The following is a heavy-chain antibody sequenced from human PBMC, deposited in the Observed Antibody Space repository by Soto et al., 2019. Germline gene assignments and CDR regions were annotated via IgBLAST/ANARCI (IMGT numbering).Heavy chain of an antibody. CDR2: VNPNSGGT. V-gene: IGHV1-2*02. CDR1: TGNY. D-gene: IGHD6-13*01. Sequence: QVQLVQSGAEVKKPGASVKVSCKASTGNYLPWVRQAPGQGLEWVGWVNPNSGGTHYAEQFQGRVTITWDTSISTVYMDLTSLTSDDTAVYYCAREEATAGNECFDYWGQGPMVTVSS. CDR3: AREEATAGNECFDY. J-gene: IGHJ4*02.